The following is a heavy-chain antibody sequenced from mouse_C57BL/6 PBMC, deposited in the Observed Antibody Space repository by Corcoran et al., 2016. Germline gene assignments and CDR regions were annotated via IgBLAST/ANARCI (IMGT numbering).Heavy chain of an antibody. D-gene: IGHD2-1*01. V-gene: IGHV1-26*01. CDR2: INPNNGGT. CDR3: ARRVYGIWYFDV. CDR1: GYTFTDYY. J-gene: IGHJ1*03. Sequence: EVQLQQSGPELVKPGASVKISCKASGYTFTDYYMNWVKQSHGKSLEWIGDINPNNGGTSYNQKFKGKATLTVDKSSSTAYMELRSLTSEDSAVYYCARRVYGIWYFDVWGTGTTVTVSS.